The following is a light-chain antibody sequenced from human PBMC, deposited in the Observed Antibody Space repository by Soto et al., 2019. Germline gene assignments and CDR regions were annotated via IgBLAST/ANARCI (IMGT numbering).Light chain of an antibody. CDR2: EGS. CDR3: CSYAGSSFYV. Sequence: QSALTQPASVSGSPGQSITISCTGTSSDVGSYNLVSWYQQHPGKAPKLMIYEGSKRPSGVSNRFSGSKSGNTASLTISGLQAEGEADYYCCSYAGSSFYVFGTGTKLTVL. V-gene: IGLV2-23*01. CDR1: SSDVGSYNL. J-gene: IGLJ1*01.